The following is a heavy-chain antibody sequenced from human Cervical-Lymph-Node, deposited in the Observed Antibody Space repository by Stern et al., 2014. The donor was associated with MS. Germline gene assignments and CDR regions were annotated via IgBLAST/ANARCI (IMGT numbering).Heavy chain of an antibody. CDR2: IYWDDDK. D-gene: IGHD3-22*01. V-gene: IGHV2-5*02. CDR3: ARNRNYYDRSDLFDY. Sequence: QITLKESGPTLVKPTQTLTLTCTFSGFSLSTSGVGVGWIRQPPGKALEWLALIYWDDDKRYSPSLKSRLPITKDTSKTQVVLTMTNMDPVDTATYYCARNRNYYDRSDLFDYWGQGTLVTVSS. J-gene: IGHJ4*02. CDR1: GFSLSTSGVG.